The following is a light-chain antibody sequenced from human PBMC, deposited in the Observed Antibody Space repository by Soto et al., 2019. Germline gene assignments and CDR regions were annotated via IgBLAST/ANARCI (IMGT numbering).Light chain of an antibody. Sequence: EIVLTQSPASLSVSPGERATLSCRASQSVRSKVAWYQQKPGQAPSLVIYGASSRATGIPDRFSGSGSGTDFTLTISRLEPEDFAVYYCQQYGSSSRTFGQGTKVDIK. J-gene: IGKJ1*01. CDR1: QSVRSK. CDR2: GAS. V-gene: IGKV3-20*01. CDR3: QQYGSSSRT.